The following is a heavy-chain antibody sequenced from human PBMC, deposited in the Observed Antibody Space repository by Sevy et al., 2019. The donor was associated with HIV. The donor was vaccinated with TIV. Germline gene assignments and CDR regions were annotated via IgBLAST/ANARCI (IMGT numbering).Heavy chain of an antibody. CDR2: IKRVGSEK. Sequence: GGSLRLSCAASGFSFSNYWMSWVHQAPGKGLEWVANIKRVGSEKYYVASVKGRFTISRDNAKTSLFLQMNSLRGEDTAVYYCARDCSSASCLWGMDVWGQGTTVTVSS. CDR1: GFSFSNYW. J-gene: IGHJ6*02. V-gene: IGHV3-7*03. CDR3: ARDCSSASCLWGMDV. D-gene: IGHD2-2*01.